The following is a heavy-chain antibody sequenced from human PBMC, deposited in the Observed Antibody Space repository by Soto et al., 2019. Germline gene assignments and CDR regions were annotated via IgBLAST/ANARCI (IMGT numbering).Heavy chain of an antibody. J-gene: IGHJ5*02. CDR2: ISSSSSTI. D-gene: IGHD3-10*01. V-gene: IGHV3-48*02. CDR1: GFTFSSYS. Sequence: GGSLRLSCAASGFTFSSYSMNWVRQAPGKGLEWVSYISSSSSTIYYADSVKGRFTISRDNAKNSLYLQMNSLRDEDTAVYYCGRGGGVRGVIITNWFDPWGQGTLVTVSS. CDR3: GRGGGVRGVIITNWFDP.